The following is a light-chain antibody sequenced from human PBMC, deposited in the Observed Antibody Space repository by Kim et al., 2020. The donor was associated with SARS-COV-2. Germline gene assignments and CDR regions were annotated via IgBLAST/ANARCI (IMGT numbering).Light chain of an antibody. CDR3: NSRDSSGNHAVV. V-gene: IGLV3-19*01. Sequence: GQTVRITCPGDSLRSYYASWYQQKPGQAPVLVIYGKNNRPSGIPDRFSGSSSGNTASLTITGAQAEDEADYYCNSRDSSGNHAVVFGGGTQLTVL. CDR2: GKN. CDR1: SLRSYY. J-gene: IGLJ2*01.